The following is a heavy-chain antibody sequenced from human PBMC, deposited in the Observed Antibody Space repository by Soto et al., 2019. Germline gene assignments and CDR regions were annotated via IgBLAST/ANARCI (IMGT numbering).Heavy chain of an antibody. CDR2: IYYSGST. J-gene: IGHJ4*02. CDR3: ARDPADYGDYPEYYFDY. Sequence: PSETLSLTCTVSGGSISSYYWSWIRQPPGKGLEWIGYIYYSGSTNYNPSLKSRVTISVDTSKNQFSLKLSSVTAADTAVYYCARDPADYGDYPEYYFDYWGQGTLVTVSS. CDR1: GGSISSYY. D-gene: IGHD4-17*01. V-gene: IGHV4-59*01.